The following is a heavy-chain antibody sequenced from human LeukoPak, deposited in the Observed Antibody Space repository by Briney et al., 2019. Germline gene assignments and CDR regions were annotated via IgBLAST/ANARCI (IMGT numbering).Heavy chain of an antibody. V-gene: IGHV4-30-4*08. D-gene: IGHD4-17*01. CDR3: AREGDGDYIFN. J-gene: IGHJ4*02. Sequence: SETLSLTCTVSGGSISSGDYYWSWIRQPPGKGLEWIGYIYYSGSTYYNPSLKSRVTISVDTSKNQFSLKLSSVTAADTAVYYCAREGDGDYIFNWGEGTLVTVSS. CDR1: GGSISSGDYY. CDR2: IYYSGST.